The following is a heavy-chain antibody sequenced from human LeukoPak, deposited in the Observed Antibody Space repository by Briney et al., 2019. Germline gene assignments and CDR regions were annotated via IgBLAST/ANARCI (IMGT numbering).Heavy chain of an antibody. CDR1: GFTFSSYW. J-gene: IGHJ6*02. Sequence: GGSLRLSCAASGFTFSSYWMSWVRQAPGKGLEWVANIKQDGSEKYYVDSVKGRFTISRDNAKNSLYLQMNSLRAEDTAVYYCARDWITMVRGGKNYYYYGMDVWGQGTTVTVSS. D-gene: IGHD3-10*01. CDR2: IKQDGSEK. V-gene: IGHV3-7*01. CDR3: ARDWITMVRGGKNYYYYGMDV.